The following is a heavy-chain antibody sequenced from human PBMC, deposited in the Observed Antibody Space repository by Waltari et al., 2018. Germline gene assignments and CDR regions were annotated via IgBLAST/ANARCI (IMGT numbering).Heavy chain of an antibody. CDR1: GYSISSGYY. CDR3: ARSILIAAAGTGAFDI. V-gene: IGHV4-38-2*01. J-gene: IGHJ3*02. CDR2: IYHSGST. D-gene: IGHD6-13*01. Sequence: QVQLQESGPGLVKPSETLSLTCAVSGYSISSGYYWGWIRKPPGKGLEWIGSIYHSGSTYYNPSLKSRVTISVDTSKNQFSLKLSSVTAADTAVYYCARSILIAAAGTGAFDIWGQGTMVTVSS.